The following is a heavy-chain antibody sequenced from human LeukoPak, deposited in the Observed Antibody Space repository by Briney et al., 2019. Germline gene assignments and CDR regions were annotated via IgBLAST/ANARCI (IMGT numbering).Heavy chain of an antibody. CDR3: ARDQQQLYGFDP. CDR1: GYTFTSYY. Sequence: GASVKVSCKASGYTFTSYYMHWVRQAPGQGLEWMGIINPSGGSTSYAQKFQGRVTMTRDTSTSTAYMELRSLRSDDTAVYYCARDQQQLYGFDPWGQGTLVTVSS. CDR2: INPSGGST. V-gene: IGHV1-46*01. D-gene: IGHD6-13*01. J-gene: IGHJ5*02.